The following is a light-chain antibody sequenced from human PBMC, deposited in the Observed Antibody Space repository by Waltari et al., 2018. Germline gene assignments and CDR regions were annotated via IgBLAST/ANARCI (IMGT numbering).Light chain of an antibody. J-gene: IGKJ1*01. Sequence: EIVLTQSPGTLSLSPGERATLSCRASQSISRTLVWYQKKPGQAPRLLIYAASTGATGIPDRFSGSGSGTDFILTISRLEPEDFAVYYCQHYLRLPVTFGQGTKVEIK. V-gene: IGKV3-20*01. CDR3: QHYLRLPVT. CDR2: AAS. CDR1: QSISRT.